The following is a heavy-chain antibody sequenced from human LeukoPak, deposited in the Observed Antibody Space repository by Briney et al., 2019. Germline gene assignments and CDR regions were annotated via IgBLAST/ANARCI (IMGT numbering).Heavy chain of an antibody. D-gene: IGHD3-22*01. J-gene: IGHJ4*02. CDR1: GFTFWIYW. CDR3: ARVMYYYPISGSIAVYYFDY. V-gene: IGHV3-74*01. Sequence: PGGSLRLSCAVCGFTFWIYWIHWVRQAPGKGLVWVSRINSDGSTTSYADSVKGRFTISIDNAKNTLYLQMNSLRAKDTAVYYCARVMYYYPISGSIAVYYFDYWGQGTLVTVSS. CDR2: INSDGSTT.